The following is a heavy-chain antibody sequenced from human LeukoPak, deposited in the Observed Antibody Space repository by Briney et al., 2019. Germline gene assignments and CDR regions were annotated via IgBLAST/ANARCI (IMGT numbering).Heavy chain of an antibody. J-gene: IGHJ4*02. Sequence: SETLSLTCAVYGGSFGGYYWSWIRQPPGKGLEWIGEINHSGSTNYNPSLKSRVTISVDTFKNQFSLKLSSVTAADTAVYYCARGRGYGGNFDYWGQGTLVTVSS. CDR1: GGSFGGYY. V-gene: IGHV4-34*01. CDR3: ARGRGYGGNFDY. CDR2: INHSGST. D-gene: IGHD4-23*01.